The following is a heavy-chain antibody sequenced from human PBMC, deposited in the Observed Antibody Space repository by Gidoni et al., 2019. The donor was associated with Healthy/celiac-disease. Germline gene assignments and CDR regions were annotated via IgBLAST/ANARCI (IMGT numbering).Heavy chain of an antibody. J-gene: IGHJ6*02. CDR2: ISAYNGNT. Sequence: QVQLVQSGAEVKKPGASVKVSCKASGYTFTSYGISWVRQAPGQGLEWMGWISAYNGNTNYAQKLQGRVTMTTDTSTSTAYMELRSLRSDDTAVYYCAREGSWGGHYYYYYGMDVWGQGTTVTVSS. D-gene: IGHD3-16*01. CDR3: AREGSWGGHYYYYYGMDV. CDR1: GYTFTSYG. V-gene: IGHV1-18*01.